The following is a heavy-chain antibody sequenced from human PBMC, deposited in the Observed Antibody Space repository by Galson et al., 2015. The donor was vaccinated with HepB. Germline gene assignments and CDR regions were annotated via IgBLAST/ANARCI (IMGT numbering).Heavy chain of an antibody. V-gene: IGHV3-9*01. D-gene: IGHD3-10*01. Sequence: SLRLSCAASGFSFDDYAMHWVRQAPGKGLEWVSGISWNSDTIEYADSVKGRFTISRDNAKNSLDLQMNSLRAEDTAFYYCTKAISTLVREVHFDSWGQGTLVTVSS. CDR1: GFSFDDYA. CDR2: ISWNSDTI. CDR3: TKAISTLVREVHFDS. J-gene: IGHJ4*02.